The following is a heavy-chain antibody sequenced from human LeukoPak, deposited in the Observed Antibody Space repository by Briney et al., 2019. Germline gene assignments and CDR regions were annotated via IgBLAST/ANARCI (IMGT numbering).Heavy chain of an antibody. CDR2: INPNSGGT. Sequence: ASVKVSCKASGYTFTGYYMHWVRQAPGQGLEWMGWINPNSGGTNYAQKFQGRVTMTRDTSISTAYMELSRLRSDDTAVYYCARDPRDKEMPEGYYSMDVGGQGTTVTVSS. D-gene: IGHD2-15*01. CDR3: ARDPRDKEMPEGYYSMDV. J-gene: IGHJ6*02. CDR1: GYTFTGYY. V-gene: IGHV1-2*02.